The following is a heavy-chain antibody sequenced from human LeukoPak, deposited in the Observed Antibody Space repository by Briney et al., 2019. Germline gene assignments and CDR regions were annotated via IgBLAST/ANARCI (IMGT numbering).Heavy chain of an antibody. Sequence: GGSLRLSCAASGFTFSNAWMSWVRLAPGKGLEWVSAISGSGGSTYYADSVKGRFTISRDNSKNTLYLQMNSLRAEDTAVYYCAKGGYDILTGYYDYWGQGTLVTVSS. CDR1: GFTFSNAW. CDR2: ISGSGGST. D-gene: IGHD3-9*01. J-gene: IGHJ4*02. V-gene: IGHV3-23*01. CDR3: AKGGYDILTGYYDY.